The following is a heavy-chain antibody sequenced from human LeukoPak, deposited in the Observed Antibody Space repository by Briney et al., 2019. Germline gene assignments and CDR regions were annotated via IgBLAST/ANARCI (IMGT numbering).Heavy chain of an antibody. V-gene: IGHV5-10-1*01. CDR2: IDPSDSYT. CDR1: GYSFTNYY. CDR3: ARLYCSNGACYNFDH. Sequence: GESLKISCKGSGYSFTNYYITWVRQMPGKGLEWMGWIDPSDSYTKYSPPFQGHVTISADKSISTAYLQWSSLKTSDTAMYYCARLYCSNGACYNFDHWGQGTLVTVSS. J-gene: IGHJ4*02. D-gene: IGHD2-8*01.